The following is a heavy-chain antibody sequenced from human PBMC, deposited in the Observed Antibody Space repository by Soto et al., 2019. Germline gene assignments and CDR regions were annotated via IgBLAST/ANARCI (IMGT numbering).Heavy chain of an antibody. CDR2: IDTRGGSA. V-gene: IGHV1-46*01. J-gene: IGHJ3*02. CDR3: ARDLPRDLVRGSFDI. Sequence: QAQLVQSGAEVKKPGASANISCKASGYTFTRYNIHWVRQAPGQGLEWMGIIDTRGGSADYTQRFQGRAPMTRDTSRGNVYRELSSLGSGDTAVFYCARDLPRDLVRGSFDIWGQGTLVPFSS. CDR1: GYTFTRYN. D-gene: IGHD3-10*02.